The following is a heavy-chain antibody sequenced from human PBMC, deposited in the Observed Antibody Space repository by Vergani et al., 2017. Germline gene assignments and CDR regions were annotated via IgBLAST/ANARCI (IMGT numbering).Heavy chain of an antibody. CDR1: GFPLNTYG. CDR3: ARDLRLLYNRFDP. J-gene: IGHJ5*02. Sequence: QVQILQSGGGVVQPGGSLSLPGTLSGFPLNTYGLHWVRQAPGKGLEWVSFIRYDGSSEYYGDSVKGRFTISRDKSQNTVNLQMNSLRTEDTAVYFCARDLRLLYNRFDPWGQGTLVTVSS. CDR2: IRYDGSSE. D-gene: IGHD1-14*01. V-gene: IGHV3-30*02.